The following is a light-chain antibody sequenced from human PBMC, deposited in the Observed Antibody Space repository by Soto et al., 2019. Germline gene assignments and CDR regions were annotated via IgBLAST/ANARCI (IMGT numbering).Light chain of an antibody. V-gene: IGKV1-5*03. CDR2: KAS. CDR3: LQTTSFPWT. CDR1: QSINNW. Sequence: DVQMTQSPSTLSASVGDRVTITCRASQSINNWLAWYQQRPGKAPKLLIYKASTLETGVPSRFSGSGSGTDFALTISSLQPEDCATYWCLQTTSFPWTFGQGTKVDIK. J-gene: IGKJ1*01.